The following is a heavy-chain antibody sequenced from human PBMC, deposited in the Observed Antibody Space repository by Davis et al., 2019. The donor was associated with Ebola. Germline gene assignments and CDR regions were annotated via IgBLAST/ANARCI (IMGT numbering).Heavy chain of an antibody. D-gene: IGHD3-16*01. V-gene: IGHV4-59*01. Sequence: MPSETLSLTCSVSGGSISNYYWSWIRQPPGKGLEWIGYISYSGNTNYNPSLKSRVTISIDSSQNQFSLKLNSVTAADTAVYYCARFGGVDFYALDVWGQGTTVTVSS. CDR2: ISYSGNT. CDR1: GGSISNYY. J-gene: IGHJ6*02. CDR3: ARFGGVDFYALDV.